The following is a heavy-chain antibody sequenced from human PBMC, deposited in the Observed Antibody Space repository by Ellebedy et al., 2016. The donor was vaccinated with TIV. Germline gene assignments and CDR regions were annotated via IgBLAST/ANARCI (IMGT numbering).Heavy chain of an antibody. CDR2: IRSNANSYAT. V-gene: IGHV3-73*01. CDR3: TRQLAVGGRLARDY. CDR1: GFTFSGSA. Sequence: GESLKISCAASGFTFSGSAMHWVRQASGKGLDWVVRIRSNANSYATAYAASVKVRVTISRDDSKNTAYLQMNSLKTEDTAVYYCTRQLAVGGRLARDYWGQGTLVTVSS. D-gene: IGHD1-26*01. J-gene: IGHJ4*02.